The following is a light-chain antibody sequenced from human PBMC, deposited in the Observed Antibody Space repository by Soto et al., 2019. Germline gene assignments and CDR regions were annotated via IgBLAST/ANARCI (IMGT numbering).Light chain of an antibody. CDR1: QSVRNN. CDR3: QQYNNWPPIT. Sequence: DIMMTQSPATLSVSPGERATLSCRASQSVRNNLAWYQQKPGQAPRLLIYYASTRATGIPARFGGSGSGTEFTLTISSLQSEDFALYYCQQYNNWPPITFGQGTRLEIK. J-gene: IGKJ5*01. CDR2: YAS. V-gene: IGKV3-15*01.